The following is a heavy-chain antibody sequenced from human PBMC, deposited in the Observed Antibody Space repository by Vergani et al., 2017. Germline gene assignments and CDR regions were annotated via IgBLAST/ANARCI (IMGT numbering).Heavy chain of an antibody. V-gene: IGHV4-59*08. CDR2: IYYSGST. Sequence: QVQLQESGPGLVKPSETLSLTCTVSGGSISSYYWSWIRQPPGMGLEWIGYIYYSGSTNYNPSLKSRVTISVDTSKNQFSLKLSSVTAADTAVYYCARHTRDGYFDYWGQGTLVTVSS. CDR1: GGSISSYY. D-gene: IGHD5-24*01. CDR3: ARHTRDGYFDY. J-gene: IGHJ4*02.